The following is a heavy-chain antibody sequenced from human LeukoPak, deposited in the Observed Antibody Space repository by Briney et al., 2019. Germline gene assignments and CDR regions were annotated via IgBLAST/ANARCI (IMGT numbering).Heavy chain of an antibody. J-gene: IGHJ6*02. D-gene: IGHD6-13*01. Sequence: GGSLRLSCAASGFTFSSYWMHWVRQAPGKGLVWVSRINSDGSSTSYVDSVKGRFTISRDNAKNTLYLQMNSLRAEDTAVYYCAAGTRYYGMDVWGQGTTVTVSS. CDR1: GFTFSSYW. V-gene: IGHV3-74*01. CDR2: INSDGSST. CDR3: AAGTRYYGMDV.